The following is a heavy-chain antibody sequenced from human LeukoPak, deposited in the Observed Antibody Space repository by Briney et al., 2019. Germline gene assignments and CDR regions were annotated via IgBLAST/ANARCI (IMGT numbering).Heavy chain of an antibody. CDR1: GGSFSGHY. CDR2: INHSGST. V-gene: IGHV4-34*01. CDR3: ARLRGTNP. J-gene: IGHJ5*02. Sequence: SETLSLTCAVYGGSFSGHYWSWIRQPPGKGLEWIGEINHSGSTNYNPSLKSRVTISVDTSKNQFSLKLSSVTAADTAVYYCARLRGTNPWGQGTLVTVSS. D-gene: IGHD1-1*01.